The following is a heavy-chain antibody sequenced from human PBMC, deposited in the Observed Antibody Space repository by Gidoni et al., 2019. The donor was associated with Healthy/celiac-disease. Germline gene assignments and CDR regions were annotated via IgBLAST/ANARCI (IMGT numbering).Heavy chain of an antibody. V-gene: IGHV1-69*01. D-gene: IGHD2-15*01. J-gene: IGHJ6*02. CDR1: GGTFSSYA. CDR2: IIPIFGTA. CDR3: ARASEYCSGGSCYSEGTGGMDV. Sequence: QVQLVQSGAEVKKPGSSVKVSCKASGGTFSSYALSWVRQAPGQGLEWMGGIIPIFGTANYAQKFQGRVTITADESTSTAYMELSSLRSEDTAVYYCARASEYCSGGSCYSEGTGGMDVWGQGTTVTVSS.